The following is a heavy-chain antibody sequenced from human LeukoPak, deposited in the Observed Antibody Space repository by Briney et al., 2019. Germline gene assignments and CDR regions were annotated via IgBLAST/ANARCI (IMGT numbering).Heavy chain of an antibody. Sequence: SETLSLTCTVSGGSISSSSYYWGWIRQPPGEGLEWIGSIYYSGSTYYNPSLKSRVTISVDTSKNQFSLKLSSVTAADTAVYYCARSPRGYSGYESRYYFDYWGQGTLVTVSS. CDR2: IYYSGST. CDR3: ARSPRGYSGYESRYYFDY. V-gene: IGHV4-39*01. J-gene: IGHJ4*02. CDR1: GGSISSSSYY. D-gene: IGHD5-12*01.